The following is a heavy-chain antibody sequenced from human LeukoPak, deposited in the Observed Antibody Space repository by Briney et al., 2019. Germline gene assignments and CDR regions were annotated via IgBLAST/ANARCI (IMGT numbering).Heavy chain of an antibody. CDR3: AREGNDILTGYYRAGNWFDP. V-gene: IGHV1-46*01. D-gene: IGHD3-9*01. CDR2: INPSGGST. Sequence: GASVKVSCKASGYTFTSYYMHWVRQAPGQGLEWMGIINPSGGSTSYAQKFQGRVTMIRDTSTSTVYMELSSLRSEDKAVYYCAREGNDILTGYYRAGNWFDPWGQGTLVTVSS. J-gene: IGHJ5*02. CDR1: GYTFTSYY.